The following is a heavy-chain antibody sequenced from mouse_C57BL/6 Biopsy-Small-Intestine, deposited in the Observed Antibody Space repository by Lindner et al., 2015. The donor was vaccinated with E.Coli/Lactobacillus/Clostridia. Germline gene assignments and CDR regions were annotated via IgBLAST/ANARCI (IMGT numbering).Heavy chain of an antibody. J-gene: IGHJ1*03. CDR1: GDEFSDFW. V-gene: IGHV1-80*01. Sequence: VQLQESGAELVKPGASVKISCKVSGDEFSDFWMHWVKQRPGKGLEWIGQIYPGDGNTNYNGNFKGKATLTADRSSSTVYMQLSSLTSEDSAVYFCARYPFYYGTSYGYFDVWGTGTTVTVSS. CDR2: IYPGDGNT. D-gene: IGHD1-1*01. CDR3: ARYPFYYGTSYGYFDV.